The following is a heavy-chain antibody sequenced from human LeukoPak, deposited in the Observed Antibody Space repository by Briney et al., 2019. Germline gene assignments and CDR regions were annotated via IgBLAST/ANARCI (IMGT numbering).Heavy chain of an antibody. CDR1: GFTFSSYS. D-gene: IGHD3-22*01. CDR3: ARGYYDSKGYFYYGMDV. J-gene: IGHJ6*02. V-gene: IGHV3-48*02. CDR2: ISSSSSTI. Sequence: GGSLRLSCAASGFTFSSYSMNWVRQAPGKGLEWVSYISSSSSTIYYADSVKGRFTISRDNAKNSLYLQMNSLRDEDTAVYYCARGYYDSKGYFYYGMDVWGQGTTVTVSS.